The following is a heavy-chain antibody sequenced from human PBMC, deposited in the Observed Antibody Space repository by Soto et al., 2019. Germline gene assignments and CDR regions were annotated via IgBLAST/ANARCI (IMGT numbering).Heavy chain of an antibody. V-gene: IGHV3-48*02. Sequence: EVQLVESGGGLVQPGESLRLSCAASGFTFSFYSMNWVRQAPGKGLEWVSYISSSGDTIYYADSVKGRFTISRDNAKNSLYLQMNSLREEDTSVYYCASPYCTGNSCYSILGYYWGQGNLVTVSS. J-gene: IGHJ4*02. CDR2: ISSSGDTI. CDR1: GFTFSFYS. CDR3: ASPYCTGNSCYSILGYY. D-gene: IGHD2-15*01.